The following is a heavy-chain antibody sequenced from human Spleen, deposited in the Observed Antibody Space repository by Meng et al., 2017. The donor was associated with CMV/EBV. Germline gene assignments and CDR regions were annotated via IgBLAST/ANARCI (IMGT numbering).Heavy chain of an antibody. Sequence: GESLKISCVVSGFTFSSYEMNWVRQAPGKGLEWVSYISSSGGTIYYADSVKGRFIISRDNAKNSLYLQMNSLRAEDTAVYHCARVWGLGYCSSTSCHNDYWGQGTLVTVSS. D-gene: IGHD2-2*01. J-gene: IGHJ4*02. CDR2: ISSSGGTI. CDR3: ARVWGLGYCSSTSCHNDY. CDR1: GFTFSSYE. V-gene: IGHV3-48*03.